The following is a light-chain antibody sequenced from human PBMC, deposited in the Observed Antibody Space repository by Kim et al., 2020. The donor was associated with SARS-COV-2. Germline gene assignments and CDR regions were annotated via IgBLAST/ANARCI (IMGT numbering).Light chain of an antibody. CDR2: YDS. V-gene: IGLV3-21*04. J-gene: IGLJ3*02. CDR3: QVWDSSSDHRV. Sequence: APGKQARITCGGNNIESKSVHWYQQKPGQAPVLVIYYDSDRPSGIPERFSGSNSGNTATLTISRVEAEDEADYYCQVWDSSSDHRVFGGGTQLTVL. CDR1: NIESKS.